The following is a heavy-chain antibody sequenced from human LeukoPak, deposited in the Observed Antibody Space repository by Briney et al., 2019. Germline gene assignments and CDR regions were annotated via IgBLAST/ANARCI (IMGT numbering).Heavy chain of an antibody. CDR3: ARVISVSGYYYLDY. CDR2: IYTSGST. D-gene: IGHD3-22*01. CDR1: GGSNSSYY. J-gene: IGHJ4*02. V-gene: IGHV4-4*07. Sequence: TSETLSLTCTVSGGSNSSYYWSWIRQPAGKGLEWIGRIYTSGSTNYNPSLKSRVTMSVDTSKNQFSLKLSSVTAADTAVYYCARVISVSGYYYLDYWGQGTLVTVSS.